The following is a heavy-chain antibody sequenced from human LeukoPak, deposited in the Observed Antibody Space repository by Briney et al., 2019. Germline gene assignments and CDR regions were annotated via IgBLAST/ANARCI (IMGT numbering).Heavy chain of an antibody. CDR1: AGSLSRYY. J-gene: IGHJ4*02. CDR2: IYYSGST. D-gene: IGHD5-18*01. CDR3: ARESTAILDY. Sequence: SETLSLTCTVSAGSLSRYYWSWIRQPAGKGLEWIGYIYYSGSTNYNPSLKSRVTISVDTSKNQFSLKLSSVTAADTAVYYCARESTAILDYWGQGTLVTVSS. V-gene: IGHV4-59*12.